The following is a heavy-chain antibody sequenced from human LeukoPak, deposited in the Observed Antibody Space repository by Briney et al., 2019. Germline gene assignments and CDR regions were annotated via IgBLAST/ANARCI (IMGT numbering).Heavy chain of an antibody. J-gene: IGHJ4*02. D-gene: IGHD6-19*01. CDR3: ARDFIAVAAFDY. V-gene: IGHV3-21*01. Sequence: PGGSLRLSCAASGFTFSSYSMNWVRQAPGKGLEWVSSISSSSSYIYYADSVKGRFTISRDNAKSSLYLQMNSLRAEDTAVYYCARDFIAVAAFDYWGQGTLVTVSS. CDR1: GFTFSSYS. CDR2: ISSSSSYI.